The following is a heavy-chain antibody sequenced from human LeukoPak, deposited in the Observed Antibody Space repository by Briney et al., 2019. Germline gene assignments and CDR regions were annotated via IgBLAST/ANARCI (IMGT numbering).Heavy chain of an antibody. V-gene: IGHV3-33*06. CDR3: AKSYGSGYGMDV. CDR1: GFIFRNYG. J-gene: IGHJ6*02. Sequence: GGSLRLSCAASGFIFRNYGMNWVRQAPGKGLEWVAVIWYDGTNQYYAESVKGRFTISRDNSKSTLYLQMSSLRAEDTAVYYCAKSYGSGYGMDVWDQGTTVTVFS. CDR2: IWYDGTNQ. D-gene: IGHD3-10*01.